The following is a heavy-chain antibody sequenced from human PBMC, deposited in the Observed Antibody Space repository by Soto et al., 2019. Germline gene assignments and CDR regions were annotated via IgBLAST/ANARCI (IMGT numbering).Heavy chain of an antibody. CDR3: ARYPTVTTSFVEDLTEYLQH. J-gene: IGHJ1*01. V-gene: IGHV1-69*01. CDR2: IIPIFGTA. D-gene: IGHD4-17*01. Sequence: QVQLVQSGAEVKKPGSSVKVSCKASGGTFSSYAISWVRQAPGQGLEWMGGIIPIFGTANYAQKFQGRVTITAEESTSTAYMELSSLRSEDTAVYYCARYPTVTTSFVEDLTEYLQHWGQGTLVTVSS. CDR1: GGTFSSYA.